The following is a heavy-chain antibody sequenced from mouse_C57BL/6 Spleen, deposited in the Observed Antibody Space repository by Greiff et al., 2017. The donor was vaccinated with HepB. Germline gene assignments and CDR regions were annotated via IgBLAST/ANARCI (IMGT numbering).Heavy chain of an antibody. CDR2: INPNNGGT. CDR3: ARRGLRSISSFDY. D-gene: IGHD2-4*01. Sequence: EVQLQQSGPELVKPGASVKISCKASGYTFTDYYMNWVKQSHGKSLEWIGDINPNNGGTSYNQKFKGKATLTVDKSSSTAYMELRSLTSEDSAVYYCARRGLRSISSFDYWGQGTTLTVSS. J-gene: IGHJ2*01. CDR1: GYTFTDYY. V-gene: IGHV1-26*01.